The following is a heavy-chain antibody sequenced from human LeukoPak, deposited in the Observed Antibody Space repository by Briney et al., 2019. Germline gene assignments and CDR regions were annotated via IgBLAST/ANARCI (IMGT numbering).Heavy chain of an antibody. CDR2: ISYDGSNK. Sequence: GGSLRLSCAASGFTFSSYGMHWVRQAPGKGLEWVAVISYDGSNKYYADSVKGRFTISRDNSKNTLYLQMNSLRPEDTAVYYCAKRRGYSYGDFDYWGQGTLVTVSS. D-gene: IGHD5-18*01. CDR3: AKRRGYSYGDFDY. V-gene: IGHV3-30*18. J-gene: IGHJ4*02. CDR1: GFTFSSYG.